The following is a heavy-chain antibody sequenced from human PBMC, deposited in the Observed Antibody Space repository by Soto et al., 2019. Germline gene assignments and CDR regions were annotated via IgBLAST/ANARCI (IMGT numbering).Heavy chain of an antibody. J-gene: IGHJ4*02. CDR2: ITDNGGST. D-gene: IGHD5-12*01. V-gene: IGHV3-23*01. CDR3: AEGGFYDGFDY. Sequence: GGSLRLSCAASGFAFSSFAMSWVRQAPGKGLEWVLSITDNGGSTYYTDSVKGRFTISRDNSKSTVSLQMNSLRAEDTALYYCAEGGFYDGFDYWGQGTLVTVSS. CDR1: GFAFSSFA.